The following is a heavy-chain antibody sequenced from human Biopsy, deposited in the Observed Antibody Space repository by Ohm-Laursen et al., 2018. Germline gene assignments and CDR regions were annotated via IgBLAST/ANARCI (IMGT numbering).Heavy chain of an antibody. J-gene: IGHJ4*02. CDR2: MNPNSGNT. CDR1: GYTFTNYN. Sequence: SVKVSCKSSGYTFTNYNVNWVRQATGQGLKWMGWMNPNSGNTGYAQKFQGRVTMTRNTSISTAYMELSSLTSVDTAVYYCARDFNYDGGGSFNFDYWGQGTLVTVSS. D-gene: IGHD3-22*01. CDR3: ARDFNYDGGGSFNFDY. V-gene: IGHV1-8*01.